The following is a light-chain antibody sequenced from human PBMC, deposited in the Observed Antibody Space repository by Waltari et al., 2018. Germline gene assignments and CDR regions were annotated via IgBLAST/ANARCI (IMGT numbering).Light chain of an antibody. CDR2: EDR. CDR1: ALPKNN. Sequence: SYELTQPPSVSVSPGQTATITCSGDALPKNNAYWYKQKSGRAPVLGIYEDRERPSGIPGRFSGSSPGSMATLTISGAQVDDEGDYYCYSTDSSDDLEGVFGGGTKLTVL. V-gene: IGLV3-10*01. CDR3: YSTDSSDDLEGV. J-gene: IGLJ2*01.